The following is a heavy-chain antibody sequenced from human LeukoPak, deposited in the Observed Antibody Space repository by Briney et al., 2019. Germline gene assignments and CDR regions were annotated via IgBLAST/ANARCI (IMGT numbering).Heavy chain of an antibody. CDR3: TRGVSGSYYNFDY. J-gene: IGHJ4*02. V-gene: IGHV3-73*01. Sequence: GGSLRLSCAASRFTFSGSAMHWVRQASGKGLEWVGRITNKANSYATAYAASVKGRFTISRDDSKNTAYLQMNSLKTEDTAVYYCTRGVSGSYYNFDYWGQGTLVTVSS. D-gene: IGHD1-26*01. CDR2: ITNKANSYAT. CDR1: RFTFSGSA.